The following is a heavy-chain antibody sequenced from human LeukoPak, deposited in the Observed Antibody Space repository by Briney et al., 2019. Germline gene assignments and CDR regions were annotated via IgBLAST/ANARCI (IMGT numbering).Heavy chain of an antibody. CDR2: IYYSGST. V-gene: IGHV4-39*07. D-gene: IGHD1-1*01. CDR1: GGSINSSSYF. CDR3: ARDVKDNWNDSGDYYYYYGMDV. Sequence: PSETLSLTCTVSGGSINSSSYFWGWIRQPPGKGLEWIGSIYYSGSTYYNPSLKSRVTISVDTSKSQLSLKLSSVTAADTAVYYCARDVKDNWNDSGDYYYYYGMDVWGQGTTVTVSS. J-gene: IGHJ6*02.